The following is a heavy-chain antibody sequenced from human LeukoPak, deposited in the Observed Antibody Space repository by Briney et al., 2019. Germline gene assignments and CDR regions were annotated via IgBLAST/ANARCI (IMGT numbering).Heavy chain of an antibody. CDR2: IKQDGSEK. J-gene: IGHJ1*01. D-gene: IGHD3-22*01. Sequence: GGSLRLSCAASGFTFSSYWMSWVRQAPGKGLEWVANIKQDGSEKYYVDSVKGRFTISRDNAKNPLYLQMNSLRAEDTAVYYCARWTYYYDSSGYYYPFQHWGQGTLVTVSS. CDR3: ARWTYYYDSSGYYYPFQH. CDR1: GFTFSSYW. V-gene: IGHV3-7*01.